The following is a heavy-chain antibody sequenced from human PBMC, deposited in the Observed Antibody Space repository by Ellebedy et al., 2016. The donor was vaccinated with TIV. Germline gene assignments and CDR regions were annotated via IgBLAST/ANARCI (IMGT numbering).Heavy chain of an antibody. Sequence: GESLKISCAASGFSFSTYWMHWVRQAPGKGLMWISRISPDGGSVRYADSVKGRFTISRDNAKNSLFLQMDSLRAEDTALYFCATGRGEGGHPSFFDFWGQGTLVTVSA. D-gene: IGHD3-10*01. CDR2: ISPDGGSV. V-gene: IGHV3-74*01. CDR1: GFSFSTYW. CDR3: ATGRGEGGHPSFFDF. J-gene: IGHJ4*02.